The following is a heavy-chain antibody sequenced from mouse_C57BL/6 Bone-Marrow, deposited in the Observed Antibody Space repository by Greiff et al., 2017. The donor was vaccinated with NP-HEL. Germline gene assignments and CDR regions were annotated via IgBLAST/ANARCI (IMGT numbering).Heavy chain of an antibody. CDR3: AGFSTVVGAFDY. D-gene: IGHD1-1*01. Sequence: VQLQQSGPELVKPGASVKISCKASGYAFSSSWMNWVKQRPGKGLEWIGRIYPGDGDTNYNGKFKGQATLTADKSSSTAYLQLSSLTSEDSAVYFMAGFSTVVGAFDYWGQGTTPTVSS. CDR2: IYPGDGDT. V-gene: IGHV1-82*01. J-gene: IGHJ2*01. CDR1: GYAFSSSW.